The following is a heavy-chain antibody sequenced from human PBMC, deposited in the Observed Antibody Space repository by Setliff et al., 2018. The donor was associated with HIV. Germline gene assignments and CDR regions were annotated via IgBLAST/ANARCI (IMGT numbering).Heavy chain of an antibody. CDR1: GFTFSSYW. D-gene: IGHD1-26*01. J-gene: IGHJ4*02. Sequence: HPGGSLRLSCAASGFTFSSYWMSWVRQAPGKGLEWVANIKEDGSEKYYVDSVKGRFTISRDNAQNSLYRQMSSLKVEDTAVYYCARDATRGGDFDYWGQGILVTVSS. CDR2: IKEDGSEK. V-gene: IGHV3-7*03. CDR3: ARDATRGGDFDY.